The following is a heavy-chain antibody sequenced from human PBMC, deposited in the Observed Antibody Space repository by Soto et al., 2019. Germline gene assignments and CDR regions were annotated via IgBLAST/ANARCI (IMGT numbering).Heavy chain of an antibody. Sequence: GGSLRLSCTASGFTFSSYAMDWVRQAPGKGLEWLSAISGGGDASHYADSVKGRFTISRDNSKNTLFLQMSSLRAEDTAVYYCAKRQNDFWSGYWPSDYWGQGTLVTVSS. CDR1: GFTFSSYA. D-gene: IGHD3-3*01. CDR3: AKRQNDFWSGYWPSDY. CDR2: ISGGGDAS. V-gene: IGHV3-23*01. J-gene: IGHJ4*02.